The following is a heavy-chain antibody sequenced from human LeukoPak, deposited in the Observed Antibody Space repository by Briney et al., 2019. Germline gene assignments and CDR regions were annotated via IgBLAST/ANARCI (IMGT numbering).Heavy chain of an antibody. V-gene: IGHV4-38-2*01. Sequence: PSETLSLTCAVSGYSISSGYYWGWIRPPPGKGREWIGSIYHSGSTYYNPSLKSRVTISVDTSKNQFSLKLSSVTAADTAVYYCARINRQQLVLDYWGQGTLVTVSS. CDR3: ARINRQQLVLDY. CDR1: GYSISSGYY. D-gene: IGHD6-13*01. CDR2: IYHSGST. J-gene: IGHJ4*02.